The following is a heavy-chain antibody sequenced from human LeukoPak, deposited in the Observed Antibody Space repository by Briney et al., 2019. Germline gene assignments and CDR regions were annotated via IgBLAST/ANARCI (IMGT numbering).Heavy chain of an antibody. Sequence: GASVKVSCKASGYTFTGYYLHWVRQAPGQGLEWMGWINPNSGGTNYAQKFQGRVTMTRDTSISTAYMELSRLRSDDTAVYYCARETGYSSSWYLDYWGQGTLVTVSS. CDR1: GYTFTGYY. V-gene: IGHV1-2*02. D-gene: IGHD6-13*01. J-gene: IGHJ4*02. CDR3: ARETGYSSSWYLDY. CDR2: INPNSGGT.